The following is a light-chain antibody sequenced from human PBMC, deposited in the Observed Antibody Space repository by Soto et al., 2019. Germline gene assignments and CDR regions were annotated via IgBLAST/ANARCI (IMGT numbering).Light chain of an antibody. CDR3: LQDYNYPWT. CDR1: QGVRND. J-gene: IGKJ1*01. V-gene: IGKV1-6*01. CDR2: AAS. Sequence: ATQMTQSPSSLSASVGDRVTITCRASQGVRNDLSWYQQKPGKAPNLLIYAASTLQSGVPSRFSGSGSGTDFTLTISGLQPEDSATYYCLQDYNYPWTFGQGTRVEIK.